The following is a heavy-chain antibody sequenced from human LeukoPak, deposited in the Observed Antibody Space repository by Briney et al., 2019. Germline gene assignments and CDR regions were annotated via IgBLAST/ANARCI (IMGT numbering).Heavy chain of an antibody. D-gene: IGHD2-21*02. J-gene: IGHJ5*02. CDR2: INSDGSST. V-gene: IGHV3-74*01. CDR3: ARENAGDRWFDP. CDR1: GFTFSSYW. Sequence: GGSLRLSCAASGFTFSSYWMHWVRQAPGKGLVWVSRINSDGSSTNYADTVKGRFTISRDNAKNTLYLQMNSLRAEDTAVYYCARENAGDRWFDPWGQGTLVTVSS.